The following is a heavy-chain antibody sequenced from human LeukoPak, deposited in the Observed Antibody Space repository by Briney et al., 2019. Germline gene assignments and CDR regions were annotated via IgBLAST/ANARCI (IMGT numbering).Heavy chain of an antibody. V-gene: IGHV5-51*01. CDR2: IYPGDSDT. J-gene: IGHJ4*02. D-gene: IGHD3-10*01. Sequence: GESLKISCKGSGYSFTSYWIGWVRQMPGKGLEWMGIIYPGDSDTRYSPSFQGQVTISADKSISTAYLQWSSLKASDTAMYYCARRMVRGVISPYYFDYWGQGTLATVSS. CDR1: GYSFTSYW. CDR3: ARRMVRGVISPYYFDY.